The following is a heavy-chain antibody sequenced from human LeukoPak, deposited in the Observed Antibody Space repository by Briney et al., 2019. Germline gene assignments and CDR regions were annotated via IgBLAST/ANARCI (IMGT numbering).Heavy chain of an antibody. Sequence: PSETLSLTCTVSGGSIISGTYYWSWIRQPAGKGLEWIGRIFPSGTTNYNPSLKSRVTISVDTSKNQFSLKLSSVTAADTAVYYCARVGRYGYNLEYFDYWGQGTLVTVSS. CDR3: ARVGRYGYNLEYFDY. D-gene: IGHD5-24*01. CDR2: IFPSGTT. V-gene: IGHV4-61*02. J-gene: IGHJ4*02. CDR1: GGSIISGTYY.